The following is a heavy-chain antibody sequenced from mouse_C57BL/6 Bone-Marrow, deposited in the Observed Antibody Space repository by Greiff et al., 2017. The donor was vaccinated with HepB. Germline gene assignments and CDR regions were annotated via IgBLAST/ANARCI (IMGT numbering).Heavy chain of an antibody. CDR1: GYTFTSYW. V-gene: IGHV1-64*01. J-gene: IGHJ1*03. CDR2: IRPNSGST. D-gene: IGHD1-1*01. CDR3: AWHYGSSPWYFDV. Sequence: QVQLQQSGAELVKPGASVKLSCKASGYTFTSYWMHWVKQRPGQGLEWIGMIRPNSGSTNYNEKFKSKATLTVDKSSSTAYMQLSSLTSEDSAVYYCAWHYGSSPWYFDVWGTGTTVTVSS.